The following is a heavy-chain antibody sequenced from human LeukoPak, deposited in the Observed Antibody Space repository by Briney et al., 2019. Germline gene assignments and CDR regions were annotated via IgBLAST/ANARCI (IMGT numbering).Heavy chain of an antibody. CDR3: VGDRSGSYYGMDV. D-gene: IGHD1-26*01. Sequence: ASVKVSRKASVYTFTSYDINWVRQATAQGLEWMGWMNPNRGNTGYAQKFQGRVTMTKNTSISIAYMELSSLRSEDTAVYYCVGDRSGSYYGMDVWGQGTTVTVSS. CDR2: MNPNRGNT. CDR1: VYTFTSYD. V-gene: IGHV1-8*01. J-gene: IGHJ6*02.